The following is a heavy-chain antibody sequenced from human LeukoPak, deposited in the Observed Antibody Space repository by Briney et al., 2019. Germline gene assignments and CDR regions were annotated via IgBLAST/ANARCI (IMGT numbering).Heavy chain of an antibody. CDR2: ISSSSSYI. Sequence: GGSLRLSCAASGFTFSSYSMNWVRQAPGKGLEWVSSISSSSSYIYYADSVKGRSTISRDNAKNSLYLQMNSLRAEDTAVYYCARGTGRGWSYYYYMDVWGKGTTVTVSS. V-gene: IGHV3-21*01. CDR1: GFTFSSYS. D-gene: IGHD6-19*01. CDR3: ARGTGRGWSYYYYMDV. J-gene: IGHJ6*03.